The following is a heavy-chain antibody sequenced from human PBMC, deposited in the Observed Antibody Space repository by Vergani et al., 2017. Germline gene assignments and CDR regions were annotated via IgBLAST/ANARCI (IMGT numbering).Heavy chain of an antibody. D-gene: IGHD3-10*01. V-gene: IGHV1-46*01. J-gene: IGHJ4*02. Sequence: QVQLVQSGAEVKKPGASVKVSCKASGYTFTSYYMHWVRQAPGQGLEWMGIINPSGGSTSYAQKFQGRVTMTRDTSISTAYMELSRLRSDDTAVYYCAKTMVRGVPDYWGQGTLVTVSS. CDR2: INPSGGST. CDR3: AKTMVRGVPDY. CDR1: GYTFTSYY.